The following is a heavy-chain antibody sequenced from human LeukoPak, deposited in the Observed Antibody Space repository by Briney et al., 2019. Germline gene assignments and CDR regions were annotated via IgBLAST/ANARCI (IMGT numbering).Heavy chain of an antibody. V-gene: IGHV3-49*03. J-gene: IGHJ5*02. CDR3: TRDRLNWNSGWFDP. Sequence: GGSLRLSCTASGFTFGDYAMSWFRQAPGKGLEWVGFIRSKAYGGTTEYAASVEGRFTISRDDSKSIAYLQMNSLKTEDTAVYYCTRDRLNWNSGWFDPWGQGTLVTVSS. CDR1: GFTFGDYA. D-gene: IGHD1-7*01. CDR2: IRSKAYGGTT.